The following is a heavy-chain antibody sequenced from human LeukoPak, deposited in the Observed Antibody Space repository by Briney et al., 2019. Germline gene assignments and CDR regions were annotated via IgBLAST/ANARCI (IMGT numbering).Heavy chain of an antibody. CDR2: IYDSGTT. CDR3: ARLLRAAYGDYA. D-gene: IGHD4-17*01. V-gene: IGHV4-30-4*01. CDR1: GGSISSGDYY. Sequence: PSETLSLTCTVSGGSISSGDYYWSWIRQPPGKGLEWIGYIYDSGTTYYSPSLKSRLTLSVDTSKNQFSLKLSSVTAADTAVYYCARLLRAAYGDYAWGQGTLVTVSS. J-gene: IGHJ4*02.